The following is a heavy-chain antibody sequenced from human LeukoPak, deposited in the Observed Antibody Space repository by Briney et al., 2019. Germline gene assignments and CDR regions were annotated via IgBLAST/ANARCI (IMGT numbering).Heavy chain of an antibody. CDR3: ARTITMVRGVIYRH. V-gene: IGHV4-61*02. CDR1: GGSISSGSYY. D-gene: IGHD3-10*01. Sequence: SQTLSLTCTVSGGSISSGSYYWSWIRQPAGKGLEWIGRIYTGGSTNYNPSLKSRVTISVDTSKNQFSLKLSSVTAADTAVYYCARTITMVRGVIYRHWGQGTLVTVSS. J-gene: IGHJ1*01. CDR2: IYTGGST.